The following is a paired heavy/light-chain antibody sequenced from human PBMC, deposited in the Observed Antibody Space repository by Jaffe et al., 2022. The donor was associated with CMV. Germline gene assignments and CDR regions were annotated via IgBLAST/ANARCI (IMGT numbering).Heavy chain of an antibody. CDR3: ARGSRRNDAFDI. J-gene: IGHJ3*02. Sequence: QLQLQESGPGLVKPSETLSLTCTVSGGSISSSSYYWGWIRQPPGKGLEWIGSIFYSGTTYYTPSLKSRVTISVDTSKNRFSLRLSSVTAADTALYFCARGSRRNDAFDIWGPGTMVTISS. CDR1: GGSISSSSYY. D-gene: IGHD2-15*01. V-gene: IGHV4-39*01. CDR2: IFYSGTT.
Light chain of an antibody. CDR2: ENN. V-gene: IGLV1-51*02. J-gene: IGLJ3*02. Sequence: QSVLTQPPSVSAAPGQKVTISCSGSTSNIGGSFVSWYQQLPGTAPKLLIYENNKRPSGIPDRFSGSKSGTSATLGITGLQTGDEADYYCGTWDASLSSGVFGGGTKLTVL. CDR3: GTWDASLSSGV. CDR1: TSNIGGSF.